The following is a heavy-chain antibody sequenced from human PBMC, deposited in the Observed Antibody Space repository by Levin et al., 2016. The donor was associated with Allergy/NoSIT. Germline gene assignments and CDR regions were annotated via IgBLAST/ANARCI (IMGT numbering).Heavy chain of an antibody. V-gene: IGHV3-21*01. CDR3: AREANWGGESDY. D-gene: IGHD7-27*01. CDR2: ISSSSYI. CDR1: GFTFSSYS. J-gene: IGHJ4*02. Sequence: GESLKISCAASGFTFSSYSMNWVRQAPGKGLEWVSSISSSSYIYYADSVKGRFTISRDNAKNSLYLQMNSLRAEDTAVYYCAREANWGGESDYWGQGTLVTVSS.